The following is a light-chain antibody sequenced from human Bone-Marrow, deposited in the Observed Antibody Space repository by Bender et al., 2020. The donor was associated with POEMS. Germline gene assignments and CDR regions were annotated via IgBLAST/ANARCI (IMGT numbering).Light chain of an antibody. CDR2: GNR. CDR3: QSYDSSLSVV. Sequence: QSVLTQPPSASGTPGQRVTISCSGGSSNIGAHAVNWYQHLPGTAPKLLIYGNRNRPSGVPDRFSGSKSGTSASLAITGLQAEDEADYYCQSYDSSLSVVFGGGTKLTVL. J-gene: IGLJ2*01. V-gene: IGLV1-40*01. CDR1: SSNIGAHA.